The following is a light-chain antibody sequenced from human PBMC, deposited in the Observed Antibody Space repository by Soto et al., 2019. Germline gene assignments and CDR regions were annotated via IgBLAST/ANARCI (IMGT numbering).Light chain of an antibody. Sequence: QSALTQPASVSGSPGQSITISCTGTSSDVGGYNYVSWHQQHPGKAPKLMIYEVTNRPSGVSNRFSGSKSGNTASLTISGLQAEDEADYYCSSYRRSSTLVVFGGGTKLTVL. CDR3: SSYRRSSTLVV. CDR1: SSDVGGYNY. V-gene: IGLV2-14*01. CDR2: EVT. J-gene: IGLJ2*01.